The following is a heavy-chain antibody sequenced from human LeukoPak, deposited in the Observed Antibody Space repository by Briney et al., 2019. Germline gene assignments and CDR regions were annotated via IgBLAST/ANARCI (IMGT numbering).Heavy chain of an antibody. D-gene: IGHD3-9*01. Sequence: GESLKISCKGSGYSFTSYWIGWVRQMPGKGLEWMGIIYPGDSDTRYSPSFQGQVTISADKSISTAYLQWSSLKASDTAMYYCARQPPTTSYYDILTGYMRTGPIDYWGQGTLVTVSS. V-gene: IGHV5-51*01. CDR1: GYSFTSYW. CDR3: ARQPPTTSYYDILTGYMRTGPIDY. CDR2: IYPGDSDT. J-gene: IGHJ4*02.